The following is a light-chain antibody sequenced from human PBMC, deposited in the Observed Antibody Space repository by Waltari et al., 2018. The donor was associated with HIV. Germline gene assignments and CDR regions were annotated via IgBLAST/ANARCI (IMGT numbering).Light chain of an antibody. CDR2: RND. CDR3: QSYDASLSGVI. V-gene: IGLV1-47*01. Sequence: QSVLTQSPSASGTPGQRVTISCSGSTSNIGSNYVYWYQQLPGTAPKLLIYRNDQRPSGVPDRFSGSKSGTSASLAITGLQAEDEADYYCQSYDASLSGVIFGGGTELTVL. CDR1: TSNIGSNY. J-gene: IGLJ2*01.